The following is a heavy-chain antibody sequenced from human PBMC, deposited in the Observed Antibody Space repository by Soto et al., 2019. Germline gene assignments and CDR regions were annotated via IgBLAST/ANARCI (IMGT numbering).Heavy chain of an antibody. V-gene: IGHV4-30-2*01. CDR2: IYHSGST. CDR3: ARASPYKYDFWSGYYSD. CDR1: GGSISSGGYS. J-gene: IGHJ4*02. D-gene: IGHD3-3*01. Sequence: QLQLQESGSGLVKPSQTLSLTCAVSGGSISSGGYSWSWIRQPPGKGLEWIGYIYHSGSTYYNPSLKSRVTISVDRSKNQFSLKLSSVTAADTAVYYCARASPYKYDFWSGYYSDWGQGTLVTVSS.